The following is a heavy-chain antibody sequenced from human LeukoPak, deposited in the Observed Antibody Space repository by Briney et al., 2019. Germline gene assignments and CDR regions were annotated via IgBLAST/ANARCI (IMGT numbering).Heavy chain of an antibody. CDR1: GFTFSSYA. J-gene: IGHJ6*02. Sequence: GRSLRLSCAASGFTFSSYAMHWVRQAPGKGLEWVALISYEGRNKYYADSVKGRFTISRDNSKNTLYLQMNSLRAEDTAVYYCARAYCSSTSCYHPPYYYGMDVWGQGTTVTVSS. CDR3: ARAYCSSTSCYHPPYYYGMDV. V-gene: IGHV3-30*04. CDR2: ISYEGRNK. D-gene: IGHD2-2*01.